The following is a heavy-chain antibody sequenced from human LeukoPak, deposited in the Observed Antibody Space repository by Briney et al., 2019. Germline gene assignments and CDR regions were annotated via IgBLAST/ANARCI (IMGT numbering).Heavy chain of an antibody. CDR2: ISSTGAYI. CDR1: GFIFSSDS. CDR3: TRGYAGIDY. V-gene: IGHV3-21*01. J-gene: IGHJ4*02. D-gene: IGHD5-12*01. Sequence: PGGSLRLSCATSGFIFSSDSMIWVRQAPGKGLEWVSSISSTGAYIYYADSLKGRFTISRDNAKNTLYLQMNSLRAEDTSVYYCTRGYAGIDYWGRGALVTVSS.